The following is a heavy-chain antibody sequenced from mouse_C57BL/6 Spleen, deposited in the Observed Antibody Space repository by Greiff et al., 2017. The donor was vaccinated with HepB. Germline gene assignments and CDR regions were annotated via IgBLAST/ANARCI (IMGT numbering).Heavy chain of an antibody. CDR1: GYTFTSYW. V-gene: IGHV1-74*01. J-gene: IGHJ1*03. D-gene: IGHD1-1*01. Sequence: QVQLQQPGAELVKPGASVKVSCKASGYTFTSYWMHWVKQRPGQGLEWIGRIHPSDSDPNYNQKFKGKATLTVDKSSSTAYMQLSSLTSEDSAVYYCAPLITTVYWYFDVWGTGTTVTVSS. CDR3: APLITTVYWYFDV. CDR2: IHPSDSDP.